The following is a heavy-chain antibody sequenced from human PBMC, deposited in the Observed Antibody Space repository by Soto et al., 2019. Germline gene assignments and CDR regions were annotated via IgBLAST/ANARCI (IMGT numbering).Heavy chain of an antibody. CDR2: ITSNGGNT. Sequence: EVQLVESGGGLVQPGGSLRLSCAASGFTFSSYAMHWVRQAPGKGLEYVSAITSNGGNTDYASSVKGRFTISRDNSKNTLYLQMGSLRAEDMAVYYCARRIPFGHGMDVWGQGTTVTVSS. J-gene: IGHJ6*02. V-gene: IGHV3-64*01. CDR1: GFTFSSYA. D-gene: IGHD2-21*01. CDR3: ARRIPFGHGMDV.